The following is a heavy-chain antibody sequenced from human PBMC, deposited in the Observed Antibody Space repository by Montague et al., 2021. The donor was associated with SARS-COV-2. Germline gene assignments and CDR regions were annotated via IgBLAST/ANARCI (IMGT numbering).Heavy chain of an antibody. D-gene: IGHD5/OR15-5a*01. CDR2: IYYTGST. V-gene: IGHV4-39*01. Sequence: SETLSLTCTVSGDSISRSTYFWVWIRQPPGKGLEWIGSIYYTGSTYYNPSLKSRVTISVDTSKNQFSLKLSSVTATDTAVYYCARLPRGPVSTMSNWFDPWGLGTLVTVSA. J-gene: IGHJ5*02. CDR3: ARLPRGPVSTMSNWFDP. CDR1: GDSISRSTYF.